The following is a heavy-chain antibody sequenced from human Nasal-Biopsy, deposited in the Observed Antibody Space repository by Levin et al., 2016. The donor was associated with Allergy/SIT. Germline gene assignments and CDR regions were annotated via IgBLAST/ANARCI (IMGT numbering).Heavy chain of an antibody. CDR3: AKDGGAGGDDY. D-gene: IGHD2-15*01. Sequence: GESLKISCAATGFTFSNYAMNWVRQAPGKGLEWVSAIRGSGDSTYYADSVKGRFTISRDNSQNTLYLQMNSLRADDTATYYCAKDGGAGGDDYWGQGTLVTVSS. CDR1: GFTFSNYA. J-gene: IGHJ4*02. V-gene: IGHV3-23*01. CDR2: IRGSGDST.